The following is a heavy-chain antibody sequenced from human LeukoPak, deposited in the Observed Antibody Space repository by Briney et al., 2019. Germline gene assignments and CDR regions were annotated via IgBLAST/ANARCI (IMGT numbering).Heavy chain of an antibody. CDR3: AKDLNYGFDS. CDR2: ISNNGGYT. CDR1: GFTFSSSA. D-gene: IGHD3-10*01. V-gene: IGHV3-23*01. J-gene: IGHJ4*02. Sequence: GGSLRPSCAASGFTFSSSAMSWVRQAPGKGLEWVSAISNNGGYTYYADSVQGRFTISRDNSKSTLCLQMNSLRAEDTAVYYYAKDLNYGFDSWGQGTLVTVSS.